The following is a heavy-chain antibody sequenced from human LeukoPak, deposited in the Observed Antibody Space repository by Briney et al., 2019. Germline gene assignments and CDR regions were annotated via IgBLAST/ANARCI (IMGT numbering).Heavy chain of an antibody. CDR3: AKEGPTEYIVATIMFDY. J-gene: IGHJ4*02. CDR1: GFTYSSYA. Sequence: PGGPLRLSCAASGFTYSSYAMRWVHQAPGKGLAGVSAISGSGGSTCYADSVKGRFTISRDNSKNTLYLQMNSLRAEDTAVYYCAKEGPTEYIVATIMFDYWGQGTLVTVSS. V-gene: IGHV3-23*01. CDR2: ISGSGGST. D-gene: IGHD5-12*01.